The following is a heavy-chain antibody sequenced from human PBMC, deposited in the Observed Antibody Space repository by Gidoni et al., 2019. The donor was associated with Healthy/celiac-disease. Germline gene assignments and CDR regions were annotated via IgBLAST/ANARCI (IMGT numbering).Heavy chain of an antibody. D-gene: IGHD2-2*01. CDR3: ARLGYCSSTSCHGPYYYYGMDV. J-gene: IGHJ6*02. Sequence: QVQLVQSGAEVKKPGASVQVSCKASGYTFTSYAMHWVRQAPGQRLEWMGWINAGNGNTKYSQKFQGRVTITRDTSASTAYMELSSLRSEDTAVYYCARLGYCSSTSCHGPYYYYGMDVWGQGTTVTVSS. CDR2: INAGNGNT. CDR1: GYTFTSYA. V-gene: IGHV1-3*01.